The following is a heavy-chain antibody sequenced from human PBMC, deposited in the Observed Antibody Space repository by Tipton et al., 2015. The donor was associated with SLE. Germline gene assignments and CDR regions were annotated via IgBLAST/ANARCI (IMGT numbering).Heavy chain of an antibody. CDR3: ARSSAHDS. J-gene: IGHJ4*02. D-gene: IGHD6-6*01. CDR2: IHPRGGSS. Sequence: QLVQSGAEVKKPGASVKISCKASGYSFTSYYMHWVRQAPGQGLEWMGMIHPRGGSSLYTQKFQGRVTLTRDTSTSTVFMELSSLRSEDTAVYYCARSSAHDSWGQGTLVSVSS. CDR1: GYSFTSYY. V-gene: IGHV1-46*01.